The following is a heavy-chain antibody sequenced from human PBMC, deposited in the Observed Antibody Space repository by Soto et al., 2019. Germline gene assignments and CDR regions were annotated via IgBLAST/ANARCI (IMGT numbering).Heavy chain of an antibody. CDR2: ISAKNGDT. CDR1: GYSITRNG. Sequence: QVHLVQSGAELKKPGASVRVSCKASGYSITRNGISWVRQAPGQGLEWMGWISAKNGDTNYAQKFQGRVIMTTDTSTSTAYMELRSLRSADTAVYYCVRDRDSDTWPSRDVWGQGTTVTVSS. CDR3: VRDRDSDTWPSRDV. D-gene: IGHD1-26*01. J-gene: IGHJ6*02. V-gene: IGHV1-18*01.